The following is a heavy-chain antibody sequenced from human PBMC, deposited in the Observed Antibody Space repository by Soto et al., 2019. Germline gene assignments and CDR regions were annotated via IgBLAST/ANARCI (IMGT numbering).Heavy chain of an antibody. J-gene: IGHJ6*02. CDR3: ARDGGNSDYYCGMDV. CDR1: GGSISSGDYY. Sequence: PSETLSLTCTVSGGSISSGDYYWSWIRQPPGKGLEWIGYIYYSGSTYYNPSLKSRVTISVDTSKNQFSLKLSSVTAADTAVYYCARDGGNSDYYCGMDVWGQGTTVTVSS. D-gene: IGHD2-21*02. V-gene: IGHV4-30-4*01. CDR2: IYYSGST.